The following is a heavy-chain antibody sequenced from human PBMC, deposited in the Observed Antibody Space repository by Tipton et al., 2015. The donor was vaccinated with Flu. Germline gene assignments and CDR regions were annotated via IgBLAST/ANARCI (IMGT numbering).Heavy chain of an antibody. Sequence: SLRLSCAGSGFTFSNYNMNWVRQAPGKGPEWISYIGSSGSPVYYADSVKGRFTVSRDNAKNSLYLQMNSLRAEDTAVYYCAREYSSSSGDAFDFWGQGTMVTVSS. CDR3: AREYSSSSGDAFDF. V-gene: IGHV3-48*03. CDR1: GFTFSNYN. D-gene: IGHD6-6*01. J-gene: IGHJ3*01. CDR2: IGSSGSPV.